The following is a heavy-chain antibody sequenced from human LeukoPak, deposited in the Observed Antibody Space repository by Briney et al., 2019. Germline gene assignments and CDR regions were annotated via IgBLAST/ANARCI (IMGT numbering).Heavy chain of an antibody. J-gene: IGHJ6*03. V-gene: IGHV5-51*01. CDR2: IYPGDSDT. D-gene: IGHD3-22*01. CDR1: GYSFTSYW. CDR3: ARHSYDSSDFHYMDV. Sequence: GESLKISCQGSGYSFTSYWIGWVRQMPGKGLEWMGIIYPGDSDTRYSPSFQGQVTISADKSISTAYLQWSSLKASDTAMYYCARHSYDSSDFHYMDVWGKGTTVTISS.